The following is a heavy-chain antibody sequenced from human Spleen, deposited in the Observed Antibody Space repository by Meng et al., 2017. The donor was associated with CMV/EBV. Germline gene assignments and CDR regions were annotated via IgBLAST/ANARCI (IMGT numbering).Heavy chain of an antibody. CDR1: GSTFGSFS. J-gene: IGHJ4*02. Sequence: CASSGSTFGSFSITWARQAPGQGLEWMGGVFPTFATTNYAQKFQGRVTITTDESTRIVYMEVSSLKPEDTAVYYCAREGVGEFLDYWGQGTLVTVSS. CDR2: VFPTFATT. V-gene: IGHV1-69*05. CDR3: AREGVGEFLDY. D-gene: IGHD3-10*01.